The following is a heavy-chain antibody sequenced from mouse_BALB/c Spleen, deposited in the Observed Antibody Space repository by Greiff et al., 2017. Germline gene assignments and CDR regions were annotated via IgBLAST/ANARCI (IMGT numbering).Heavy chain of an antibody. CDR3: ARDGNYSFAY. Sequence: EVKVVESGGGLVKPGGSLKLSCAASGFTFSSYAMSWVRQSPEKRLEWVAEISSGGSYTYYPDTVTGRFTISRDNAKNTLYLEMSSLRSEDTAMYYCARDGNYSFAYWGQGTLVTVSA. CDR2: ISSGGSYT. V-gene: IGHV5-9-4*01. D-gene: IGHD2-1*01. CDR1: GFTFSSYA. J-gene: IGHJ3*01.